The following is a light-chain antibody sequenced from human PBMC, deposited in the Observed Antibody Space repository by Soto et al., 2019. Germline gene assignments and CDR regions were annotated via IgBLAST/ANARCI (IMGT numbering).Light chain of an antibody. Sequence: QAVVTQEPSLTVSPGGTVTLTCGSSTRAVTSGHYPYWFQQKPGQAPRTLIYDTSNKHSWTPARFSGSLLGGKAALTLSGAQPEDEAEYYCLLPYSGPYVFGTETKVTVL. J-gene: IGLJ1*01. V-gene: IGLV7-46*01. CDR2: DTS. CDR1: TRAVTSGHY. CDR3: LLPYSGPYV.